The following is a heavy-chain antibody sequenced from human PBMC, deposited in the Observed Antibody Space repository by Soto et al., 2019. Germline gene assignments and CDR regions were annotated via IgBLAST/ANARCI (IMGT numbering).Heavy chain of an antibody. V-gene: IGHV4-34*01. CDR1: GGSFSGYY. J-gene: IGHJ6*02. CDR2: INHSGST. D-gene: IGHD3-3*01. CDR3: ASRYYDFWSGYWAPDYGMDV. Sequence: SETLSLTCAVYGGSFSGYYWSWIRQPPGKGLEWIGEINHSGSTNYNPSLKSRGTISVDTSKNQFSLKLSSVTAADTAVYYCASRYYDFWSGYWAPDYGMDVWGQGTTVTVSS.